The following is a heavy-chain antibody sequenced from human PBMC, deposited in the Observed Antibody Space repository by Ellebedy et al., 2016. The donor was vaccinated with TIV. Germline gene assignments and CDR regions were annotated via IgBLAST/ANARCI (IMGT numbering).Heavy chain of an antibody. D-gene: IGHD2-21*02. J-gene: IGHJ4*02. CDR3: ARDRHVDRGDCLDY. V-gene: IGHV3-30*02. Sequence: GESLKISCTASGLIFNNYGMHWVRQAPGKGLEWVAFIWYDGSNKYYGDSVKGRFTISRDNSKNTLDLQMNSLGVDDTAVYYCARDRHVDRGDCLDYWGQGTLVTVSS. CDR1: GLIFNNYG. CDR2: IWYDGSNK.